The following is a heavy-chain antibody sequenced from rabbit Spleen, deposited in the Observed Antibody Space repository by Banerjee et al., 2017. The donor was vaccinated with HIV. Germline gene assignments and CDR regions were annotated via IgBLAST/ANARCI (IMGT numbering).Heavy chain of an antibody. CDR3: ARDTSSSFSSYGMDL. CDR2: IDSGSSGFT. D-gene: IGHD1-1*01. V-gene: IGHV1S40*01. CDR1: GVSFSISSY. Sequence: QSLEESGGDLVKSGASLTLTCTASGVSFSISSYMCWVRQAPGKGLEWIACIDSGSSGFTYFATWAKGRFTCSKTSSTTVTLQMTRLTAADTATYFCARDTSSSFSSYGMDLWGPGTLVTVS. J-gene: IGHJ6*01.